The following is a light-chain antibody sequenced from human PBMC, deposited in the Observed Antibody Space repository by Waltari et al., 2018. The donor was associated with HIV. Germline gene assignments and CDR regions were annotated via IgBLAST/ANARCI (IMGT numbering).Light chain of an antibody. CDR1: SSDIGAYNR. CDR2: EVT. CDR3: SSYTTSSTWV. Sequence: QSALTQPPSVSGSLGQSATISCTGTSSDIGAYNRVSWYQQSPGTAPKLRIYEVTHRPSGVPVRFSGSKSGNTASLTISGLQADDEADYYCSSYTTSSTWVFGGGTKLTVL. J-gene: IGLJ3*02. V-gene: IGLV2-18*02.